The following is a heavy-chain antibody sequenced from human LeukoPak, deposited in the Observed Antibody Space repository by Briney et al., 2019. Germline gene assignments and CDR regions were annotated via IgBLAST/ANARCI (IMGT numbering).Heavy chain of an antibody. Sequence: GRSLRLSCAASGFTFSSYGMHWVRQAPSKGLEWVAVIWYDGSNKYYADSVKGRFTITRDNSKNTLYLQMNSLRAEDTAVYYCARTGTTRSYYYYMDVWGKGTTVTVSS. D-gene: IGHD1-7*01. CDR2: IWYDGSNK. V-gene: IGHV3-33*01. CDR3: ARTGTTRSYYYYMDV. CDR1: GFTFSSYG. J-gene: IGHJ6*03.